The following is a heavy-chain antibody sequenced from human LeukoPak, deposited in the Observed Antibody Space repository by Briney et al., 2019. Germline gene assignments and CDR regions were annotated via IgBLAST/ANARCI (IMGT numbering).Heavy chain of an antibody. J-gene: IGHJ4*02. CDR1: GFTFSGYW. D-gene: IGHD3-3*01. Sequence: PGGSLRLSCGASGFTFSGYWMSWARQAPGKGLEWVANIKEDGSEKYYVDSVKGRFTISRDNAKNSLYLQVNSLRVEDTAVYYCARGGTILVRWGQGTLVTVSS. CDR2: IKEDGSEK. V-gene: IGHV3-7*04. CDR3: ARGGTILVR.